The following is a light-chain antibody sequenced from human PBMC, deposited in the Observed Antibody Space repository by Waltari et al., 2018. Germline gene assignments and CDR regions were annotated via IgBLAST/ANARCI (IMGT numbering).Light chain of an antibody. CDR3: SSYRSTTLVI. CDR2: AVS. J-gene: IGLJ2*01. CDR1: SRDVGGYKY. V-gene: IGLV2-14*03. Sequence: QSALTQPASVSGSPGQSITISCTGTSRDVGGYKYVSWYQQHPGKAPKLLIYAVSGRPSGVSNRFYGSTSGDKASLTISGLQAEDEGDYYCSSYRSTTLVIFGGGTKLTVL.